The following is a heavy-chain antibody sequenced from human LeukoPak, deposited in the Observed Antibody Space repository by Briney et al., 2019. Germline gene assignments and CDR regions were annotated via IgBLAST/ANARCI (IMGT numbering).Heavy chain of an antibody. CDR2: ICSSSSYI. J-gene: IGHJ5*02. D-gene: IGHD2-2*01. CDR3: ARGFNRYQLPQNWFDP. Sequence: PGGSLRLSCAASGFTFSSYSMNWVRQAPGKGLEWVSSICSSSSYIYYADSVKGRFTISRDNAKNSLYLQMNSLRAEDTAVYYCARGFNRYQLPQNWFDPWGQGTLVTVSS. V-gene: IGHV3-21*01. CDR1: GFTFSSYS.